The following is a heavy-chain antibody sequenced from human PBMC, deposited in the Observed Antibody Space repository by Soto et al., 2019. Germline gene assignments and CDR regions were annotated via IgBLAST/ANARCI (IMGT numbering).Heavy chain of an antibody. CDR2: ISWNSGSI. J-gene: IGHJ4*02. CDR1: GFTFDDYA. D-gene: IGHD2-2*01. Sequence: EVQLVESGGGLVQPGRSLRLSCAASGFTFDDYAMHWVRQAPGKGLDWVSGISWNSGSIGYADSVKGRFTISRDNAKNSLYLQMNSLRAEDTALYYCAKGGQLLTEGGGYWGQGTLVTVSS. CDR3: AKGGQLLTEGGGY. V-gene: IGHV3-9*01.